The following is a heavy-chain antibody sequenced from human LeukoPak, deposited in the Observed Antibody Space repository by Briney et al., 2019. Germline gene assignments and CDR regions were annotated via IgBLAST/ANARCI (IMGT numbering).Heavy chain of an antibody. J-gene: IGHJ6*02. CDR1: GGSISYYY. Sequence: SETLSLTCTVSGGSISYYYWSWIRQPPGKGLEWIGKIYYSGSTNYNPSLKSRVTISVDTSRNQFSLKLRSVTAADTAVYYCAREGEQQLGRVYGMDVWGQGTTVTVSS. CDR2: IYYSGST. CDR3: AREGEQQLGRVYGMDV. D-gene: IGHD6-13*01. V-gene: IGHV4-59*01.